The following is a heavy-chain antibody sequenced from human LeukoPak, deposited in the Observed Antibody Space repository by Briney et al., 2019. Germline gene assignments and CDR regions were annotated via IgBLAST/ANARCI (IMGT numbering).Heavy chain of an antibody. Sequence: ASVKVSCKASGYTFTSCGISWVRQAPGQGLEWMGWISAYNGNTNYAQKLQGRVTMTTDTSTSTAYMELRSLRSDDTAVYYCARDREYYYDSPRYNCFDPWGQRTMVPVSS. J-gene: IGHJ5*02. CDR3: ARDREYYYDSPRYNCFDP. D-gene: IGHD3-22*01. CDR2: ISAYNGNT. CDR1: GYTFTSCG. V-gene: IGHV1-18*01.